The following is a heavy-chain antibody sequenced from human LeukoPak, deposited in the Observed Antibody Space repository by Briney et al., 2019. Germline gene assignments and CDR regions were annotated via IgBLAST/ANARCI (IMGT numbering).Heavy chain of an antibody. CDR3: ARAKSGLLWFGPKTRDWFDP. D-gene: IGHD3-10*01. CDR2: MNPNSGNT. CDR1: GYTFTSYD. V-gene: IGHV1-8*01. Sequence: GASVKVSCKASGYTFTSYDINWVRQATGQGLEWMGWMNPNSGNTGYAQKFQGRVTMTRNTSISTAYMELSSLRSEDPAVYYCARAKSGLLWFGPKTRDWFDPWGQGTLVTVSS. J-gene: IGHJ5*02.